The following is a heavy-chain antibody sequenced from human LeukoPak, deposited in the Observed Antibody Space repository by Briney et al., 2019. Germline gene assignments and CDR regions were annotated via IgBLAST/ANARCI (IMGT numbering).Heavy chain of an antibody. V-gene: IGHV4-61*02. CDR2: IYSSGST. Sequence: PSQTLSLTCTVSSGSISSGTYYWSWIRQPAGKGLEWIGRIYSSGSTNYNPSLKSRVTISVDTSKNQFSLKLSSVTAADTAVYYCARLVDYGSGSHWGQGTLVIVSS. D-gene: IGHD3-10*01. CDR3: ARLVDYGSGSH. CDR1: SGSISSGTYY. J-gene: IGHJ4*02.